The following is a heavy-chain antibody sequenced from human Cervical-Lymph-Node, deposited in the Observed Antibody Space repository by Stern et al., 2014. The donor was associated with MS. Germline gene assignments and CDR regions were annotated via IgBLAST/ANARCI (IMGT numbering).Heavy chain of an antibody. J-gene: IGHJ4*02. D-gene: IGHD6-13*01. V-gene: IGHV1-18*01. CDR1: GYTFTSHG. Sequence: QVQLVQSGTEVKKPAASVKVSCKTSGYTFTSHGISWVRQVPGQGLEWMGWITNHNGNKDYAQKVQDSVTLTTDTSTNIAYMELRSLRSDDTAVYYCARSSSWYFDYWGQGTLVAVSS. CDR2: ITNHNGNK. CDR3: ARSSSWYFDY.